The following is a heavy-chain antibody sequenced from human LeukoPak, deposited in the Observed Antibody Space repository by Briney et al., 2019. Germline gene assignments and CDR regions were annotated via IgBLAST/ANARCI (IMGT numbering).Heavy chain of an antibody. CDR1: GFTFSSYT. J-gene: IGHJ4*02. CDR3: ARDIYGGNWPNDY. D-gene: IGHD4-23*01. Sequence: GGSLRLSCAAAGFTFSSYTMNWVRQAPGEGLEWVSSISGRSSYIYYVDSVKGRFTISRDNAKNSLHLQMNSLRAEDTAVYYCARDIYGGNWPNDYWGQGTLVTVSS. CDR2: ISGRSSYI. V-gene: IGHV3-21*01.